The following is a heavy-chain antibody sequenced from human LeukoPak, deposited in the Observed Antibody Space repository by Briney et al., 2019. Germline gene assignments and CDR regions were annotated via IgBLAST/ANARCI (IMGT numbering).Heavy chain of an antibody. D-gene: IGHD3-10*01. CDR3: ARDPYYYASGN. Sequence: GGSLRLSCAASGFTSSDYYMTWIRQAPGKGLEWVSYISGNGGTIYYADSVRGRFTVSRDNAKNSLYLQMNSLRVEDTAVYYCARDPYYYASGNWGQGTLVTVSS. CDR1: GFTSSDYY. J-gene: IGHJ4*02. V-gene: IGHV3-11*04. CDR2: ISGNGGTI.